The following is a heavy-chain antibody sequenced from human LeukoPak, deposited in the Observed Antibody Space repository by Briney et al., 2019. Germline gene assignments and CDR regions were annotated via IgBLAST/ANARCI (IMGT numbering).Heavy chain of an antibody. V-gene: IGHV1-2*02. CDR2: INGNDGST. CDR1: GYTFDNFY. CDR3: ARDEGSTYNQLDY. Sequence: ASVKVSCKASGYTFDNFYIHWVRQAPGQGPEWMGWINGNDGSTNYAQKFQGRVTMTRVTAISTVYMDLSGLRPDGTAIYYCARDEGSTYNQLDYWGQGTLVTVSS. D-gene: IGHD1-14*01. J-gene: IGHJ4*02.